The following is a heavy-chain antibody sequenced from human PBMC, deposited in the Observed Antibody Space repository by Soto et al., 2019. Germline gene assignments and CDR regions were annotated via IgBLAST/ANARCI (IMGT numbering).Heavy chain of an antibody. CDR2: IKSKTDGGTT. CDR3: TTLLPWSGYYPSQLDAFDS. J-gene: IGHJ3*02. D-gene: IGHD3-3*01. V-gene: IGHV3-15*07. Sequence: GGSLRLSCAASGFTFSNAWMNWVRQAPGKGLEWVGRIKSKTDGGTTDYAAPVKGRFTISRDDSKNTLYLQMNSLKTEDTAVYYCTTLLPWSGYYPSQLDAFDSCGQGIMVTVAS. CDR1: GFTFSNAW.